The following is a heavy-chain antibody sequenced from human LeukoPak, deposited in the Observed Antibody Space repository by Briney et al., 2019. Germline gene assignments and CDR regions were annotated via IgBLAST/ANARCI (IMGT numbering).Heavy chain of an antibody. CDR1: GYTFTSYG. CDR3: VRDGHRLYDYYYYYMDV. Sequence: ASVKVSCKASGYTFTSYGISWVRQAPGQGLEWMGWISAYNGHTNYTQKLQGRVTMTTDTSTSTAYMELRSLRSDDTAVYFCVRDGHRLYDYYYYYMDVWGKGTTVTVSS. CDR2: ISAYNGHT. J-gene: IGHJ6*03. D-gene: IGHD2-2*02. V-gene: IGHV1-18*01.